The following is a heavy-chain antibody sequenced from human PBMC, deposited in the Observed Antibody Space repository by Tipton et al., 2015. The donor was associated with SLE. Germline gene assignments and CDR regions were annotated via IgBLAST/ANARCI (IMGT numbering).Heavy chain of an antibody. J-gene: IGHJ4*02. CDR3: AKGPGELRWFGELFTYFDY. Sequence: RSLRLSCAASGFTSDDYAMHWVRQAPGKGLEWVSGISWNSGSIGYADSVKGRFTISRDNAKNSLYLQMNSLRAEDTALYYCAKGPGELRWFGELFTYFDYWGQGTLVTVSS. V-gene: IGHV3-9*02. CDR2: ISWNSGSI. D-gene: IGHD3-10*01. CDR1: GFTSDDYA.